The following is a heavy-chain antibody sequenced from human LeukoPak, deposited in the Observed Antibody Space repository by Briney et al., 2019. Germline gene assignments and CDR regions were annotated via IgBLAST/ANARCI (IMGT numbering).Heavy chain of an antibody. D-gene: IGHD6-13*01. CDR2: IYHSGST. CDR1: GGSISNYF. Sequence: PSETLSLTCTVSGGSISNYFWGWIRQPPGKGLEWIGTIYHSGSTYYNPSLKSRVTISVDTSKNQFSLKLSSVTAADTAVYYCARGYSSSWYFNWFDPWGQGTLVTVSS. J-gene: IGHJ5*02. CDR3: ARGYSSSWYFNWFDP. V-gene: IGHV4-38-2*02.